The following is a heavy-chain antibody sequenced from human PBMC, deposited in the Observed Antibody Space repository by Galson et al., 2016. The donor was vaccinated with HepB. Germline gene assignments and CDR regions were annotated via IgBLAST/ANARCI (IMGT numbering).Heavy chain of an antibody. CDR2: ISYDESKK. CDR1: GFTFSSYA. CDR3: ARRALRFHYGMDV. Sequence: SLRLSCAASGFTFSSYAMHWVRQAPGKGLEWVAVISYDESKKYYADSVKGRFTISRDNSKNTLYLQMNSLRTEDTAVYYCARRALRFHYGMDVWGQGTTVTVSS. J-gene: IGHJ6*02. D-gene: IGHD3-3*01. V-gene: IGHV3-30-3*01.